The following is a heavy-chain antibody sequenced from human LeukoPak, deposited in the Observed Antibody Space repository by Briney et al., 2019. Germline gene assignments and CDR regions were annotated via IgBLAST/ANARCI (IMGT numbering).Heavy chain of an antibody. V-gene: IGHV3-7*01. CDR2: IKQGGSEK. CDR3: ARVADCSGGSCYSGVVYFDY. J-gene: IGHJ4*02. Sequence: GGSLRLSCAASGFTFSSYWMSWVRQAPGKGLEWVANIKQGGSEKYYVDSVKGRFTISRDNAKNSLYLQMNSLRAEDTAVYYCARVADCSGGSCYSGVVYFDYWGQGTLVTVSS. D-gene: IGHD2-15*01. CDR1: GFTFSSYW.